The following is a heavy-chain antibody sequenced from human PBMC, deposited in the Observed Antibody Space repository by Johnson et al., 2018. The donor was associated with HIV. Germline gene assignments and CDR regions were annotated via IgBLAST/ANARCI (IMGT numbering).Heavy chain of an antibody. Sequence: VQLVESGGGLVQPGGSLRLSCAASGFTVSSYYMSWVRQAPGKGLDWVSVIYSGGSTYYADSVKGRFTISRDNYKNTLYLQMNSLRAEDTAVYYWARGLGVDWSKGAFDMRGQGTMVTVSS. CDR1: GFTVSSYY. D-gene: IGHD3/OR15-3a*01. J-gene: IGHJ3*02. CDR2: IYSGGST. V-gene: IGHV3-66*01. CDR3: ARGLGVDWSKGAFDM.